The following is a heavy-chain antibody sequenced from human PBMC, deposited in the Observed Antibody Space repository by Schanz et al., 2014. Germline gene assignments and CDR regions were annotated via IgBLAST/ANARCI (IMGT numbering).Heavy chain of an antibody. J-gene: IGHJ6*02. V-gene: IGHV1-46*01. Sequence: QVQLVQSGSELKKPGASVKVSCKASGYTFTNYYIHWVRQAPGQGLEWMGIIYPNGGTTSYAQKLQGRVTMTTDTSTNTAYMELRSLTSDDTAVYYCARFNSGSHSPPYYYYGMDVWGQGTTVAVSS. CDR2: IYPNGGTT. CDR1: GYTFTNYY. CDR3: ARFNSGSHSPPYYYYGMDV. D-gene: IGHD1-26*01.